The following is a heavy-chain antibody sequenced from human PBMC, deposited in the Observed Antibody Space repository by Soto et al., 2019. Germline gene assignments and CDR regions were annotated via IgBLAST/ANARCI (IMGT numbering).Heavy chain of an antibody. CDR1: GYTFTSYG. D-gene: IGHD3-9*01. CDR3: ARGPPSLRYRRQGSDAFDI. V-gene: IGHV1-18*01. CDR2: ISAYNGNT. J-gene: IGHJ3*02. Sequence: QVQLVQSGAEVKKPGASVKVSCKASGYTFTSYGISWVRQAPGQGLEWMGWISAYNGNTNYAQKLHGRVPLTKDKSQSTTYMEVRSLRSDDTAVYYCARGPPSLRYRRQGSDAFDIWGQGTMVTVSS.